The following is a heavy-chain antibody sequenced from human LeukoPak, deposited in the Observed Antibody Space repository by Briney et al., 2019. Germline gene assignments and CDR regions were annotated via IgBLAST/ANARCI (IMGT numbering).Heavy chain of an antibody. CDR1: GFTFSSYA. CDR3: AKGHYDFWSGLAYFDY. CDR2: ISGSGGST. D-gene: IGHD3-3*01. Sequence: GGSLRLSCAASGFTFSSYAMSWVRQAPGKGLDWVSAISGSGGSTYYADSVKGRFTISRDNSKNTLYLQMNSLRAEDTAVYYCAKGHYDFWSGLAYFDYWGQGTLVTVSS. V-gene: IGHV3-23*01. J-gene: IGHJ4*02.